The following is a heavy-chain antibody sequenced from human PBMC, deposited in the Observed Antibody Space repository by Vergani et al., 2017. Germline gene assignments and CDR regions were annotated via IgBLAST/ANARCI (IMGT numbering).Heavy chain of an antibody. J-gene: IGHJ6*03. CDR3: ATSLXTSGYYKYYYPDV. D-gene: IGHD3-10*01. CDR2: IIVYNGNT. CDR1: GHTSSSYG. Sequence: QVQLVQSGAEVKKPGAAVKVSCKASGHTSSSYGVSWVRQAPGQGLEWMGCIIVYNGNTNYAQKFQGRDTMTTDTSTSTAYMELSSLTSDDTAVYYCATSLXTSGYYKYYYPDVWGKGTTVTVSS. V-gene: IGHV1-18*01.